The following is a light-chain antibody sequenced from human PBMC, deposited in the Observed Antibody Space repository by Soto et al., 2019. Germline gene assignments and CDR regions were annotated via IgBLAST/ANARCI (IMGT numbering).Light chain of an antibody. Sequence: DIQMTQSPSSLSASIGDRVTLSCRASQSIINYLNWYQQKPGKAPKLLISGASSVQSGVPSRFSGSGSVTDFSLTISSLQPEDSATYYCQQSYTTPALTFGGGTKVDIK. CDR3: QQSYTTPALT. CDR1: QSIINY. J-gene: IGKJ4*01. V-gene: IGKV1-39*01. CDR2: GAS.